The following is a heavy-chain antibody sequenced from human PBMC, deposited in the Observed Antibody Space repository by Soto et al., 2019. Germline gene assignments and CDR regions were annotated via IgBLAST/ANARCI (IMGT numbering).Heavy chain of an antibody. CDR1: GGTFSSYA. Sequence: QVQLVQSGAEVKKPGSSVKVSCKASGGTFSSYAISWVRQAPGQGLEWMGGIIPIFGTANYAQKFQGRVTITADESTSTAYMELSSLRSEDTAVYYCARDRRYSGSYTGRFYYGMEVWGQGTTVTVSS. J-gene: IGHJ6*02. D-gene: IGHD1-26*01. CDR2: IIPIFGTA. CDR3: ARDRRYSGSYTGRFYYGMEV. V-gene: IGHV1-69*12.